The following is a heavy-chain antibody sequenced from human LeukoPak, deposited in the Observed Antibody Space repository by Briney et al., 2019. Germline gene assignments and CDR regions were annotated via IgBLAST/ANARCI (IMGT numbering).Heavy chain of an antibody. J-gene: IGHJ4*02. CDR1: GGSISSGGYY. D-gene: IGHD3-3*01. CDR2: IYYSGST. Sequence: SETLSLTCTVSGGSISSGGYYWSWIRQHPGKGLEWIGYIYYSGSTYYNPSLKSRVTISVDTSKNQFSLKLSSVTAADTAVYYCARFRYDFWSGYLTNYFDYWGQGTLVTVSS. V-gene: IGHV4-61*08. CDR3: ARFRYDFWSGYLTNYFDY.